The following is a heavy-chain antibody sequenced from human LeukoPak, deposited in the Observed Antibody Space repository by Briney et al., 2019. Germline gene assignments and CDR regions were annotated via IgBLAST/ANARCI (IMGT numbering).Heavy chain of an antibody. CDR3: ARHMGYGDTGYFDY. Sequence: PSETPSLTCTVSGGSISSSSYYWGWIRQPPGKGLEWIGSIYYSGSTYYNPSLKSRVTISVDTSKNQFSLKLSSVTAADTAVYYCARHMGYGDTGYFDYWGQGTLVTVSS. V-gene: IGHV4-39*01. CDR2: IYYSGST. CDR1: GGSISSSSYY. J-gene: IGHJ4*02. D-gene: IGHD4-17*01.